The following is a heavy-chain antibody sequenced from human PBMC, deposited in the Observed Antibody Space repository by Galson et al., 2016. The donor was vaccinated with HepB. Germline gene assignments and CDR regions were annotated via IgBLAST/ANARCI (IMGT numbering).Heavy chain of an antibody. Sequence: QSGAEVKEPGESLRISCQGSGYTFSNFWIGWVRQMPGKGLEWMGIIYPDDSDTTYSPSFEGRVTISADKYTNTAYLEWSSLKASDTAIYFCARHGFRVRGWSPDFWGQGTAVTVSS. CDR1: GYTFSNFW. D-gene: IGHD6-19*01. J-gene: IGHJ4*02. V-gene: IGHV5-51*01. CDR3: ARHGFRVRGWSPDF. CDR2: IYPDDSDT.